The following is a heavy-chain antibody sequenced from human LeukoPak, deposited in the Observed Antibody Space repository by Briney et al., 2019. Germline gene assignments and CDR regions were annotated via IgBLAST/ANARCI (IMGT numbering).Heavy chain of an antibody. J-gene: IGHJ5*02. CDR2: INHSGST. V-gene: IGHV4-34*01. Sequence: PSETLSLTCAVYGGSFSGYYWSWIRQPPGKGLEWIGEINHSGSTNYNPSLKSRVTISVDTSKNHFSLKLSSVTAADTAVYYCARHFELWGGFPGIAAAGAYNWFDPWGQGTLVTVSS. D-gene: IGHD6-13*01. CDR1: GGSFSGYY. CDR3: ARHFELWGGFPGIAAAGAYNWFDP.